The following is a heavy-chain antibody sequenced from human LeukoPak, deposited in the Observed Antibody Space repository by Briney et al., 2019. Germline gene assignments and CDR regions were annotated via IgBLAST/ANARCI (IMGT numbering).Heavy chain of an antibody. CDR2: IRSKAYGGTT. V-gene: IGHV3-49*04. D-gene: IGHD3-9*01. J-gene: IGHJ5*02. CDR1: GFTFGDYA. CDR3: TRDNDILVYNWFDP. Sequence: RSLRLSCTASGFTFGDYAMSWVRQAPGKGLEWVGFIRSKAYGGTTEYAASVKGRFTISRDDSKSIAYLQMNSLKTEDTAVYYCTRDNDILVYNWFDPWGQGTLVTVSS.